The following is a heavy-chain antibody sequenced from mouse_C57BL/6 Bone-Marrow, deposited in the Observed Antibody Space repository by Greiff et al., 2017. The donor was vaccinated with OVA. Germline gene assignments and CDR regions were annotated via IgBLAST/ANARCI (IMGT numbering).Heavy chain of an antibody. CDR1: GYAFSSSW. V-gene: IGHV1-82*01. Sequence: QVQLQQSGPELVKPGASVKISCKASGYAFSSSWMNWVKQRPGKGLEWIGRIYPGDGDTNYNGKFKGKATLTADKSSSTAYMQLSSLTSEDSAVYFCARFYYGNCFDYWGQGTTLTVSS. J-gene: IGHJ2*01. CDR3: ARFYYGNCFDY. D-gene: IGHD2-1*01. CDR2: IYPGDGDT.